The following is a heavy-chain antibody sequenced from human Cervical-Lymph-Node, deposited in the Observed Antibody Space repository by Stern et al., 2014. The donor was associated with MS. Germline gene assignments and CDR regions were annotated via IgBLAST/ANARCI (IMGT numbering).Heavy chain of an antibody. V-gene: IGHV1-8*01. D-gene: IGHD4-17*01. CDR1: GYTFTSFD. J-gene: IGHJ4*02. CDR3: ARVNGDPDY. CDR2: MNPNRAYT. Sequence: MQLVESGAEVKKPGASAKVSCKASGYTFTSFDINWGRQATGQGLEWMGWMNPNRAYTGHAQKFTGRVTMTMNTAISTAYMELSSLTTEDTAVYYCARVNGDPDYWGQGTLVTVSS.